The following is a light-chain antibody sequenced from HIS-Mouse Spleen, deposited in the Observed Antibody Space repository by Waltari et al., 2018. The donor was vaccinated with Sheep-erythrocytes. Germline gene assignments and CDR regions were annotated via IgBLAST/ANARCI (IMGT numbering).Light chain of an antibody. Sequence: AIQMTQYPSSLSASVGDRVTITCRASQGIRNALGWYQQKPGKAPKLLIYAASSLKSGVPLMFSGSGSCMYFTLAISSLQPEDFAVYYCKHYGSSTLFTPWPVTKVDI. V-gene: IGKV1-6*01. CDR3: KHYGSSTLFT. J-gene: IGKJ3*01. CDR1: QGIRNA. CDR2: AAS.